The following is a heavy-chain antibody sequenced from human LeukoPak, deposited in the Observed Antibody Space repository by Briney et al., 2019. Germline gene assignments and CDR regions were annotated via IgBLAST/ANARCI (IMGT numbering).Heavy chain of an antibody. CDR1: GYIFSNFFSSYG. J-gene: IGHJ4*02. CDR3: AKEYSDYDYTNLDY. V-gene: IGHV1-18*01. CDR2: ISPYNGKT. Sequence: GASVKVSCKASGYIFSNFFSSYGITWVRQAPGQGLEWMGWISPYNGKTKFAQKFQGIVTMTTETSTSTAYMELRRLRSDDTAIYYCAKEYSDYDYTNLDYWGQGTLVTVSS. D-gene: IGHD5-12*01.